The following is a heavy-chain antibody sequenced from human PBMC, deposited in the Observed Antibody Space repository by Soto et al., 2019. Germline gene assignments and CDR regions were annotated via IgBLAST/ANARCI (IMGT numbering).Heavy chain of an antibody. CDR2: IDPSDSYT. D-gene: IGHD2-2*01. CDR3: ARVVPAATNWFDP. V-gene: IGHV5-10-1*01. Sequence: GESLKISCKGSGYSFTIYWISWVRQMPGKGLEWMGRIDPSDSYTNYSPSFQGHVTISADKSISTAYLQWSSLKASDTAMYYCARVVPAATNWFDPWGQGTLVTVSS. CDR1: GYSFTIYW. J-gene: IGHJ5*02.